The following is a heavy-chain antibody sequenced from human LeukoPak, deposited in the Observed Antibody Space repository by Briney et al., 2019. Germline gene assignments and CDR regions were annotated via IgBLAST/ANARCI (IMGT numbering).Heavy chain of an antibody. V-gene: IGHV3-48*04. D-gene: IGHD6-19*01. CDR2: ISSSTSTI. CDR3: ATKVAGTSHFSY. CDR1: GFTFSSYS. Sequence: GGSLRLSCAASGFTFSSYSMNRVRQAPGKGLEWVSHISSSTSTIYYADSVKGRFTISRDNAKNSLYLQMHSLSAEDTAVYYCATKVAGTSHFSYWGQGTRVTVSS. J-gene: IGHJ4*02.